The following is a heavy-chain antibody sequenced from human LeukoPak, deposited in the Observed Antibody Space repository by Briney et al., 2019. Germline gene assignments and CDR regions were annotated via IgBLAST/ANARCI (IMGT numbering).Heavy chain of an antibody. CDR2: IYYSGST. CDR1: GDSISSSSYY. CDR3: AKSTDKYYDGGDSGFDY. V-gene: IGHV4-39*01. D-gene: IGHD3-3*01. J-gene: IGHJ4*02. Sequence: PSETLSLTCTVSGDSISSSSYYWGWIRQPPGKGLEWIGTIYYSGSTYYNPSLKSRVTISVDTSKNQFSLKLSSVTAADTAVYYCAKSTDKYYDGGDSGFDYWGQGTLVTVSS.